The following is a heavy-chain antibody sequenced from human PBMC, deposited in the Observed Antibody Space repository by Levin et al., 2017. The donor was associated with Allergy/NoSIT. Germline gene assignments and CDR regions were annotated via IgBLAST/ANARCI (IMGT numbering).Heavy chain of an antibody. CDR3: AREQRAVVGATTTYYFDY. V-gene: IGHV3-48*01. D-gene: IGHD2-15*01. CDR1: GFTFSSYS. J-gene: IGHJ4*02. CDR2: ITSSSSAI. Sequence: GESLKISCAASGFTFSSYSMNWVRQAPGKGLEWVSYITSSSSAIYYADSVKGRFTISRDNAKNSLYLQMNSLRAEDTAVYYCAREQRAVVGATTTYYFDYWGKGTLVTVSS.